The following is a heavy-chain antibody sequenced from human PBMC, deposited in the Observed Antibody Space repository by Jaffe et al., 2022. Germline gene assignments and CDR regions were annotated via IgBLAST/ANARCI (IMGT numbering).Heavy chain of an antibody. CDR3: GRSSQYTHVLYYFDY. J-gene: IGHJ4*02. CDR2: VKQDGSEE. V-gene: IGHV3-7*01. CDR1: GFTFSSHW. Sequence: EVQLVESGGGLVQPGGSLRLSCAASGFTFSSHWMSWVRQAPGKGLEWVATVKQDGSEEYYVDSVKGRFTISRDNAKNSLYLQMNSLRAEDSAVYYCGRSSQYTHVLYYFDYWGQGTLVTVSS. D-gene: IGHD6-13*01.